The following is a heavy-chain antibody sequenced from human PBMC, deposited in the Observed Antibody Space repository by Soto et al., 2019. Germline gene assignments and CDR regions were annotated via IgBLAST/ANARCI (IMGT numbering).Heavy chain of an antibody. CDR1: GDSISSSNW. V-gene: IGHV4-4*02. CDR2: IYHTGIT. J-gene: IGHJ6*02. CDR3: ARYRASGFYYYFGKDV. Sequence: PSETLSLTCAVSGDSISSSNWWTWVRQPPGKGLEWIGDIYHTGITNYNPSLKSRVTILVDQSKNQFSLKLTSVTAADTAVHYCARYRASGFYYYFGKDVCRQGTTVTVAS. D-gene: IGHD1-20*01.